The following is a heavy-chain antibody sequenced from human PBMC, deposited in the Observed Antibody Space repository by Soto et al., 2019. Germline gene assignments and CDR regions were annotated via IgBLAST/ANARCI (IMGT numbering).Heavy chain of an antibody. CDR1: GGSISSYY. CDR2: IYYSGST. CDR3: ARALGYSYGNWFDP. Sequence: PSETLSLTCTVSGGSISSYYWSWIRQPPGKGLEWIGYIYYSGSTNYNPSLKSRVTISVDTSKNQFSLKLSSVTAADTAVYYCARALGYSYGNWFDPWGQGTLVTVYS. D-gene: IGHD5-18*01. V-gene: IGHV4-59*01. J-gene: IGHJ5*02.